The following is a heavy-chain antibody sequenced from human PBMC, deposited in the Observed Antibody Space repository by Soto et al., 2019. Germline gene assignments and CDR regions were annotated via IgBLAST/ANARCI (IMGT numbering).Heavy chain of an antibody. V-gene: IGHV4-59*01. CDR2: VHHSGNT. Sequence: TLSVTCSESGSSISSAYWRWHRQSPGKGLEWIGHVHHSGNTNYNPSLKSRITMSVDTSRNQFSVKLRSVTTSDTAVYYCARGYYDSNGQSNTFDIWRPGTMVTVSS. J-gene: IGHJ3*02. CDR1: GSSISSAY. D-gene: IGHD3-22*01. CDR3: ARGYYDSNGQSNTFDI.